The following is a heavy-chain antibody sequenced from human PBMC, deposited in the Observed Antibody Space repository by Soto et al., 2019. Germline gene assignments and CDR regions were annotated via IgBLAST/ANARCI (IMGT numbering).Heavy chain of an antibody. CDR1: GYTFTSYG. J-gene: IGHJ4*02. CDR3: ARDLGIAVPGPSDY. CDR2: ISAYNGNT. Sequence: GASVKVSCKASGYTFTSYGISWVRQAPGQGLEWMGWISAYNGNTNYAQKLQGRVTMTTDTSTSTAYMELRSLRSDDTAVYYCARDLGIAVPGPSDYWGQGSLVIVSS. D-gene: IGHD6-19*01. V-gene: IGHV1-18*01.